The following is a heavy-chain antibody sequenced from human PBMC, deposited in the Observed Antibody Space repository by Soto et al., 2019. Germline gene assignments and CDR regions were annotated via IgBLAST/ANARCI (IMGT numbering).Heavy chain of an antibody. J-gene: IGHJ4*02. V-gene: IGHV3-23*01. CDR3: AKSDYVWVWKSSYYFDY. D-gene: IGHD3-16*01. CDR1: GFIFGNYA. Sequence: EVQLLESGGASVQPGGSLRLSCAASGFIFGNYAMTWVRQAPGKGLEWVSAVTGSGGSTYYADSVKGRFSISRDNSKNTLHLKMNALRAEDTAVYYCAKSDYVWVWKSSYYFDYWGQGTLVTVSS. CDR2: VTGSGGST.